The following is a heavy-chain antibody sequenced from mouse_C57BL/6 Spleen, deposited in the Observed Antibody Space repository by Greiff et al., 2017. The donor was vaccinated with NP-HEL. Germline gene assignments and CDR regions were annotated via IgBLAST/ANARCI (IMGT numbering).Heavy chain of an antibody. Sequence: EVKLMESGPGLVKPSQSLSLTCSVTGYSITSGYYWNWIRQPPGNKLEWMCYISYDGSNNYNPSLKNRIPITRDTSKNQFFLKLNSVTTEDTATYYCARDKMIWFAYWGQGTLVTVSA. CDR3: ARDKMIWFAY. J-gene: IGHJ3*01. CDR1: GYSITSGYY. D-gene: IGHD2-4*01. CDR2: ISYDGSN. V-gene: IGHV3-6*01.